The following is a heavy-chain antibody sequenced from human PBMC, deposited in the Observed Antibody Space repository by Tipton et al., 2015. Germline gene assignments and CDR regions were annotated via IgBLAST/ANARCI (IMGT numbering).Heavy chain of an antibody. CDR3: AAEAYCGSDCLH. D-gene: IGHD2-21*02. CDR2: INSDGSST. Sequence: SLRLSCAASGFNFSTYWMHWVRQAPGKGLVWVSRINSDGSSTNYADSVKGRFTISRDNAKNSLYLQMNSLRAGDTAVYYCAAEAYCGSDCLHWGQGTLVSVSS. J-gene: IGHJ4*02. CDR1: GFNFSTYW. V-gene: IGHV3-74*01.